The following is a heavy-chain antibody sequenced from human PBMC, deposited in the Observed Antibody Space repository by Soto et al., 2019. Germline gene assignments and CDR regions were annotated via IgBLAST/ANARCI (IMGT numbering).Heavy chain of an antibody. J-gene: IGHJ4*02. CDR2: IYYSGST. V-gene: IGHV4-59*01. CDR1: GGSISSYY. D-gene: IGHD2-8*01. CDR3: ARGTGYCTNGVCYTIDY. Sequence: QVQLQESGPGLVKASETLSLTCTVSGGSISSYYWSWIRQPPGKGLEWIGYIYYSGSTNYNPSLKSRVTITVDTSKNQFALKLSSVTAADTAVYYCARGTGYCTNGVCYTIDYWGQGTLVTVSS.